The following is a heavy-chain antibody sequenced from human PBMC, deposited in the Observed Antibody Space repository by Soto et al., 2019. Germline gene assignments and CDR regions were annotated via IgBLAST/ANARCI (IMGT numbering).Heavy chain of an antibody. D-gene: IGHD3-22*01. CDR1: GFTFSSYW. CDR2: INGDGSTT. CDR3: ARPRYDGSGTRFDH. Sequence: EVQLVESGGALVQPGGSLRLSCAASGFTFSSYWMHWVRQAPGKGLVWVSRINGDGSTTTYADSVKGRFIISRDNAKNMLYVQMNSLTAEDTAVYYCARPRYDGSGTRFDHWGQGILVTVSS. J-gene: IGHJ4*02. V-gene: IGHV3-74*01.